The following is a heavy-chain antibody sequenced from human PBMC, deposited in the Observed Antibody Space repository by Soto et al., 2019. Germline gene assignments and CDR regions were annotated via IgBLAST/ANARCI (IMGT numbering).Heavy chain of an antibody. CDR1: GYTFTSYA. CDR3: ARVSGGGGFDY. J-gene: IGHJ4*02. D-gene: IGHD3-10*01. Sequence: QVQLVQSGAEVKKPGASVKVSCKASGYTFTSYAMHWVRQAPGQRLEWMGWINAGNGNTKYSQKFQGRVTITRDTSASKAYRGLSSLRSEDRALYYCARVSGGGGFDYWGQGTLVTVSS. V-gene: IGHV1-3*01. CDR2: INAGNGNT.